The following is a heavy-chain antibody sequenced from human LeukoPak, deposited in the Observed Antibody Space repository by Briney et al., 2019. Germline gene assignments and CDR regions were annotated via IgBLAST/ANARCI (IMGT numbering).Heavy chain of an antibody. CDR2: IWYDGSNQ. CDR3: ATDRNSGKYYDY. D-gene: IGHD1-26*01. V-gene: IGHV3-33*01. CDR1: GLRFRNYG. Sequence: PGGSLRLSCAASGLRFRNYGMHWVRQAPGKGLEWVAVIWYDGSNQYYVDFVKGRFTVSRDNAKNTLYLQMNSLRAEDTAVYYCATDRNSGKYYDYWGQGTLVTVSS. J-gene: IGHJ4*02.